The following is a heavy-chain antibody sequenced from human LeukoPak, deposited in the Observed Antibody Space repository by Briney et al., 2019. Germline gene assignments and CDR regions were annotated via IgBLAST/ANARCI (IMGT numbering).Heavy chain of an antibody. V-gene: IGHV4-4*07. Sequence: GSLRLSCAASGFTFSSYAMSWIRQPAGKGLESIGHISTSGSTNYNPSLKSRVTMSVDTSKNQFSLKLSSVTAADTAVYYCARVRYSDSSVLTRKRSYYFDYWGQGTLVTVSS. CDR3: ARVRYSDSSVLTRKRSYYFDY. J-gene: IGHJ4*02. CDR1: GFTFSSYA. D-gene: IGHD3-22*01. CDR2: ISTSGST.